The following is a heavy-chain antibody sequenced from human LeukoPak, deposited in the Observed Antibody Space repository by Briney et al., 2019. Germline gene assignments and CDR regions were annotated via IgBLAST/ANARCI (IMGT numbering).Heavy chain of an antibody. J-gene: IGHJ4*02. CDR1: GYTFTSYG. V-gene: IGHV1-18*01. D-gene: IGHD1-26*01. CDR2: ISAYTGNT. Sequence: GASVKVSCKASGYTFTSYGISWVRQAPGEGLEWMGWISAYTGNTNYAQKLQGRVTMTTDTSTSTAYMELRSLRSDDTAVYYCASSAYSGSYYHFDYWGQGTLVTVSS. CDR3: ASSAYSGSYYHFDY.